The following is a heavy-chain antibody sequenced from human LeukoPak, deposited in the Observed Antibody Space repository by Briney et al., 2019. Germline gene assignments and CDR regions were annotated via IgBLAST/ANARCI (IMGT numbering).Heavy chain of an antibody. Sequence: GGSLRLSCAASGFNFSATYMTWIRQAPGKGLEWVSYISNRGIIINYADSVKGRFTISRVDAKSSLYLHMNNLRTEDTALYYCASGGDYVGIAATFRYWGQGSLVTVSS. CDR1: GFNFSATY. CDR2: ISNRGIII. D-gene: IGHD4-23*01. V-gene: IGHV3-11*01. J-gene: IGHJ4*02. CDR3: ASGGDYVGIAATFRY.